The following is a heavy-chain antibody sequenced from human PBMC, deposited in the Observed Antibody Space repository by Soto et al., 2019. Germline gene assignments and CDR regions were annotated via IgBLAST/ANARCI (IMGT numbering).Heavy chain of an antibody. CDR1: GFTFSSYS. CDR2: ISSSSSYI. CDR3: ARDGLDSDILTGYYPHFDY. Sequence: PGGSLRLSCAASGFTFSSYSMYWVRQAPGKGLEWVSSISSSSSYIYYADSVKGRFTISRDNAKNSLYLQMNSLRAEDTAVYYCARDGLDSDILTGYYPHFDYWGQGTLVTVSS. J-gene: IGHJ4*02. D-gene: IGHD3-9*01. V-gene: IGHV3-21*01.